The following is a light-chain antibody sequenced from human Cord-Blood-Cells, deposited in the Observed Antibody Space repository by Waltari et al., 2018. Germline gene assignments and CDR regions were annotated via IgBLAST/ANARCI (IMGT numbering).Light chain of an antibody. Sequence: DIQMTQSPSSLSASVGDRVTITCRASQSISSYLNWYQQKPEKAHKLLIYAASSLQSGVPSRFSVSGSGTDFTLTVSSLQTEDFATYYWQQSYRTWWTFGQGTKVEIK. V-gene: IGKV1-39*01. CDR3: QQSYRTWWT. J-gene: IGKJ1*01. CDR2: AAS. CDR1: QSISSY.